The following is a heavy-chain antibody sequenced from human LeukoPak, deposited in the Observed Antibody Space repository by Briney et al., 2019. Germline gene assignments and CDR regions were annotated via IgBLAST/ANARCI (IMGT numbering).Heavy chain of an antibody. J-gene: IGHJ4*02. CDR1: GFTVSSNY. V-gene: IGHV3-66*01. D-gene: IGHD6-13*01. CDR2: IYSGGST. Sequence: GGSLRLSCAASGFTVSSNYMSWVRQAPGKGLEWVSVIYSGGSTYYADSVKGRFTISRDNSKNTLYLQMNSLRAEDTAVYYCALAAAGTMGYFDYWGQGTLVTVSS. CDR3: ALAAAGTMGYFDY.